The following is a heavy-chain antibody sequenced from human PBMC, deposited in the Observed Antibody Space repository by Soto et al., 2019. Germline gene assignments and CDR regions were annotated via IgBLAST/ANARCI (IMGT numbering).Heavy chain of an antibody. CDR2: ISHSGGTT. Sequence: DVKLMESGGGLVQPGGSVRLSCAASGFTFGNFPMSWVRQSAGSGLEWVSSISHSGGTTKYADTVKGRFTISRDDFGKTLFLQMDSLRDEDTALYYCAKLDSGWFYFGSWCHGTLLTVS. CDR1: GFTFGNFP. J-gene: IGHJ5*01. D-gene: IGHD6-19*01. CDR3: AKLDSGWFYFGS. V-gene: IGHV3-23*01.